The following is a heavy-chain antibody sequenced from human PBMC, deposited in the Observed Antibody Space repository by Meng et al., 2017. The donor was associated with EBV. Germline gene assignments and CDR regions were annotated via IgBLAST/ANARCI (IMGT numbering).Heavy chain of an antibody. CDR1: GGSISSSSYY. J-gene: IGHJ5*02. CDR2: IYYSGST. D-gene: IGHD6-13*01. V-gene: IGHV4-39*07. Sequence: QLQLQESGPGLVKPSETLSLTCTVPGGSISSSSYYWGWIRQPPGKGLEWIGSIYYSGSTYYNPSLKSRVTISVDTSKNQFSLKLSSVTAADTAVYYCARRGYSSSRTEFDPRGQGTLVTVS. CDR3: ARRGYSSSRTEFDP.